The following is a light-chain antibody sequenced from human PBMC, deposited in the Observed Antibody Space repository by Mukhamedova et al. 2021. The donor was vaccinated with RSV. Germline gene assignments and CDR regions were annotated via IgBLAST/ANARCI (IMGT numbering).Light chain of an antibody. CDR2: DAY. V-gene: IGKV3-11*01. CDR3: QQRSNWSPT. J-gene: IGKJ1*01. CDR1: SY. Sequence: SYLAWYQRKPGQAPRLLIYDAYNRATGIPTRFSGSGSGTDFTLTISSLEPEDFAVYYCQQRSNWSPTFGQGTKVEIK.